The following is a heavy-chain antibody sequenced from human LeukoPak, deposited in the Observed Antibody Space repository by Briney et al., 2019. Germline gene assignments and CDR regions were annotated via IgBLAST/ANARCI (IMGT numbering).Heavy chain of an antibody. J-gene: IGHJ4*02. CDR3: AREWDYESRGFFYSY. V-gene: IGHV1-69*13. D-gene: IGHD3-22*01. CDR2: IVPLFGTA. CDR1: GGTFSRYG. Sequence: SVKVSCKASGGTFSRYGISWVRQARGPGLEWMGGIVPLFGTAKYAQKFKGRVTITADESTSTVYMELRSLRSEDTAVFYCAREWDYESRGFFYSYWGQGTLVTVSS.